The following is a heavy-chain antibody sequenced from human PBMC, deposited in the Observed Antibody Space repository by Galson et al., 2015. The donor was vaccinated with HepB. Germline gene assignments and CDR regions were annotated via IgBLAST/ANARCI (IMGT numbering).Heavy chain of an antibody. V-gene: IGHV1-2*06. CDR3: ARGVLLENRGAFDI. CDR2: IIPNSGGT. J-gene: IGHJ3*02. Sequence: SCKATGYTFGPYHIHWMRQAPGQGLEWMGRIIPNSGGTIYAQKFQGRVTMTRDTSITTAYMELHSLRSDDTAVYYCARGVLLENRGAFDIWGQATLVTVSS. D-gene: IGHD5-24*01. CDR1: GYTFGPYH.